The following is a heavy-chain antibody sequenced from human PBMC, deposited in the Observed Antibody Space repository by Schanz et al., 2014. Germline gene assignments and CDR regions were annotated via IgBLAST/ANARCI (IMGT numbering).Heavy chain of an antibody. CDR3: ARQERGIWGHNGMDV. CDR2: ISYSGST. CDR1: GGSISGSSYH. V-gene: IGHV4-39*01. Sequence: QLQLQESGPGLVKPSETLSLTCTVSGGSISGSSYHWGWTRQPPGKGPEWIGTISYSGSTYYNPSLKSRFPISVNTSKTHFPLRRISVTAADTAIYYCARQERGIWGHNGMDVWGQGTTVTVSS. D-gene: IGHD2-15*01. J-gene: IGHJ6*02.